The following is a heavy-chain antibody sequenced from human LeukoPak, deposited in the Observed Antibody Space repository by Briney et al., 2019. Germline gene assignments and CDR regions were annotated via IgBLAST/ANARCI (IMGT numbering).Heavy chain of an antibody. CDR2: INIDGSST. V-gene: IGHV3-74*01. CDR1: GFTFSSYW. D-gene: IGHD2-15*01. CDR3: ARVSSRYCSGGSCYRFDY. J-gene: IGHJ4*02. Sequence: PGGSLRLACAASGFTFSSYWMHWVRQAPGKGLVWVSRINIDGSSTSYADSVKGRFTISRDNAKNTLYLQMNSLRAEDTAVYYCARVSSRYCSGGSCYRFDYWGQGTLVSVSS.